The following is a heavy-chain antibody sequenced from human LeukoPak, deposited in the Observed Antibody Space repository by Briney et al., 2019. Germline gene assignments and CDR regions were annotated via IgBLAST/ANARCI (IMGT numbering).Heavy chain of an antibody. J-gene: IGHJ5*02. Sequence: GESLKISCKGSGYSFTSYWIGWVRQMPGKGLEWMGIIYPGDSDTRYSPSFQGQVTISADKSISTAYLQWSSLKASDTAMYYCAKLVPGGMEGHWFDPWGQGTLVTVSS. CDR2: IYPGDSDT. CDR1: GYSFTSYW. CDR3: AKLVPGGMEGHWFDP. D-gene: IGHD6-6*01. V-gene: IGHV5-51*01.